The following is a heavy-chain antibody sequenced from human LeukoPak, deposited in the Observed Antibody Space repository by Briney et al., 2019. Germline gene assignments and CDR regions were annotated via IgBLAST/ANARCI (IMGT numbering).Heavy chain of an antibody. J-gene: IGHJ5*01. CDR1: GFTFSTYS. Sequence: GGSLRLSCAASGFTFSTYSMNWVRQAPGKGLEWLSYIRSSGTTTYYADSVKGRFTISRDNAKNSLYLQMNSLRAEDTAMYYCARVSQWELLEFASWGQGTLVIVSS. CDR3: ARVSQWELLEFAS. V-gene: IGHV3-48*04. CDR2: IRSSGTTT. D-gene: IGHD1-26*01.